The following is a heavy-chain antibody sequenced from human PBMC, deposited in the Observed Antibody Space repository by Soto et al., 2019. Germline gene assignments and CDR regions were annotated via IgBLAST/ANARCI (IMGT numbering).Heavy chain of an antibody. CDR3: ARDPPITGSLRGTPLMAV. D-gene: IGHD1-20*01. V-gene: IGHV1-18*04. Sequence: QIQLVQSGAEVKKPGASVKVSCKASGYSFTSYGISWVRQAPGQGLEWMGWISAYNGNTNYEQKFQGRVAMTTDTSTNTAYLELRRLRSDDAAVYYCARDPPITGSLRGTPLMAVWGQGTTVTVSS. CDR1: GYSFTSYG. CDR2: ISAYNGNT. J-gene: IGHJ6*02.